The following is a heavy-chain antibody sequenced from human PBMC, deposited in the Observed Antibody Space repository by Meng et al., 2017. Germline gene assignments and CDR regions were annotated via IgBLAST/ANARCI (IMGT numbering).Heavy chain of an antibody. CDR2: INPNSGGT. CDR1: GYTFTGYY. CDR3: ARFGGIVATISAFDY. J-gene: IGHJ4*02. V-gene: IGHV1-2*06. D-gene: IGHD5-12*01. Sequence: VVLVQSGAEVKKPGASVKVSCKAAGYTFTGYYMHWVRQAPGKGLEWMGRINPNSGGTNYAQKFQGRVTMTRDTSISTAYMELSRLRSDDTAVYYCARFGGIVATISAFDYWGQGTLVTVSS.